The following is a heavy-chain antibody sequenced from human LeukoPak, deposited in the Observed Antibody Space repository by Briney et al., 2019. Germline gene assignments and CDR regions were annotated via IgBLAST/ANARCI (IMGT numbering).Heavy chain of an antibody. CDR2: ISSSGSGGNT. V-gene: IGHV3-23*01. J-gene: IGHJ4*02. D-gene: IGHD4-17*01. CDR3: ATEIRPNDY. Sequence: GGSLRLSCAASGVTLSSYAMSWARQAPGKGLEWVSGISSSGSGGNTYYADSVKGRFTISRDSSKNTLFLHMNTLRPEDTGVYYCATEIRPNDYWGQGTLVTVSS. CDR1: GVTLSSYA.